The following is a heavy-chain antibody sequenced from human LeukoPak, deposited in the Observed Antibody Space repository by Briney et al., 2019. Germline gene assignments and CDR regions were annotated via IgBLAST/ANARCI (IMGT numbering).Heavy chain of an antibody. V-gene: IGHV1-2*02. CDR3: AKGYARDSSGYYVC. D-gene: IGHD3-22*01. J-gene: IGHJ4*02. CDR2: INPNSGAT. CDR1: GYTFTSYD. Sequence: ASVKVSCKASGYTFTSYDINWVRQAPGQGLEWMGWINPNSGATNYAQKFQDRVTMTRDTSISTAYMELSRLRSDDTAIYYCAKGYARDSSGYYVCWGQGTLVTVSS.